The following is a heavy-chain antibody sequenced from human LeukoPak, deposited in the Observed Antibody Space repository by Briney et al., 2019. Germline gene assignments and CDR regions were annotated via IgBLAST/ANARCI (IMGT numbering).Heavy chain of an antibody. CDR1: GFAFSNSW. CDR3: AKAGGSSSSNY. Sequence: GGSLRLSCAASGFAFSNSWMSWARQAPGKGLECVANIKPDGTEKYYVDSVKGRFTISRDNAKNSLYLQMNSLRAEDTAVYYCAKAGGSSSSNYWGQGTLVTVSS. V-gene: IGHV3-7*03. J-gene: IGHJ4*02. D-gene: IGHD6-13*01. CDR2: IKPDGTEK.